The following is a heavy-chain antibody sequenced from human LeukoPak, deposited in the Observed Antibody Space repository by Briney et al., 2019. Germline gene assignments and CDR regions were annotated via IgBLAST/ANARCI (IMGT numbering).Heavy chain of an antibody. CDR3: ARAPQAIFGVVITRYYGMDV. CDR1: GFTFNNYW. V-gene: IGHV3-74*01. D-gene: IGHD3-3*01. J-gene: IGHJ6*02. Sequence: GGSLRLSCAASGFTFNNYWIHWVRQVPGKGLVWVSRINNDGSSASYVDSVKGRFTISRDNAKNTLFLQMNSLRAEDTAVYYCARAPQAIFGVVITRYYGMDVWGQGTTVTVSS. CDR2: INNDGSSA.